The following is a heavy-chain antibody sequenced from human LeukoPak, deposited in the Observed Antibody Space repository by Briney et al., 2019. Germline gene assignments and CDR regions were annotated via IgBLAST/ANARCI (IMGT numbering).Heavy chain of an antibody. D-gene: IGHD6-13*01. J-gene: IGHJ4*02. V-gene: IGHV3-23*01. CDR1: GFTFRNYA. CDR2: ISGGGDNT. Sequence: TGGSLRLSCAASGFTFRNYAMSWVRQAPGKGLAWVSTISGGGDNTDYADSVKGRFTISRDSSKSTLSLHMNSLRAEDTAVYYCAREGLGAAAGTFDYWGQGTLVTVSS. CDR3: AREGLGAAAGTFDY.